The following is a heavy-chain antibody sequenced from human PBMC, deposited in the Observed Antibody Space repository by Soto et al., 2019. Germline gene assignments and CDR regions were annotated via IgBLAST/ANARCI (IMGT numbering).Heavy chain of an antibody. V-gene: IGHV4-31*03. CDR3: ARVETAKSSFGVVLYRFDP. CDR2: ISYTGGT. CDR1: GGSISSTGYF. D-gene: IGHD3-3*01. J-gene: IGHJ5*02. Sequence: PSETLSLTCTVSGGSISSTGYFWTWIRQHPGTGLEWIGYISYTGGTFYNPSLRSRVTISLDTFKNQFSLKLTTVTAADTAVYFCARVETAKSSFGVVLYRFDPWGQGSLVTVSS.